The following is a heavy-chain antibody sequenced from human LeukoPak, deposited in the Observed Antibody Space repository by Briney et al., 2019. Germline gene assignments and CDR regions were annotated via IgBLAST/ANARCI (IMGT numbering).Heavy chain of an antibody. V-gene: IGHV1-2*04. D-gene: IGHD3-16*01. CDR3: ASLVTGGDYYYYIDV. J-gene: IGHJ6*03. CDR1: GYTFTGYY. Sequence: PGASVKVSCKASGYTFTGYYMHWVRQAPGQGLEWMGWINPNSGGTNYAQKFQGWVTMTRDTSISTAYMELSRLRSNDTAVYYCASLVTGGDYYYYIDVWGKGTTVTVSS. CDR2: INPNSGGT.